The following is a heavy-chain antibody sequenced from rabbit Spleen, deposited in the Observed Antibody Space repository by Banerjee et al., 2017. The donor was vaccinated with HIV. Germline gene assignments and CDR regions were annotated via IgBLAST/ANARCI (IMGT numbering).Heavy chain of an antibody. Sequence: QEQLVESGGGLVQPEGSLTVTCKASGFDFSSNAMCWVRQAPGKGPEWIACISNGDGSTYYASWVNGRFTISRSTSLDTVTLQMTSLTAADTATYFCARDLDGVIGWNFGWWGPGTLVTVS. J-gene: IGHJ4*01. CDR2: ISNGDGST. CDR1: GFDFSSNA. D-gene: IGHD1-1*01. V-gene: IGHV1S47*01. CDR3: ARDLDGVIGWNFGW.